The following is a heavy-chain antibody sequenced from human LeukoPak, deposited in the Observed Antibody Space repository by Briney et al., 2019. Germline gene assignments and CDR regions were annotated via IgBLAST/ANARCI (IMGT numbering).Heavy chain of an antibody. V-gene: IGHV3-7*01. CDR2: IKQDGSEK. CDR1: GFIFSIYW. Sequence: GGSLRLSCAASGFIFSIYWMSWVRQAPGKGLEWVANIKQDGSEKYYVDSVKGRFTISRDNAKNSLYLQMNSLRAEDTAVYYCARAAIQFDYWGQGTLVTVSS. J-gene: IGHJ4*02. D-gene: IGHD5-18*01. CDR3: ARAAIQFDY.